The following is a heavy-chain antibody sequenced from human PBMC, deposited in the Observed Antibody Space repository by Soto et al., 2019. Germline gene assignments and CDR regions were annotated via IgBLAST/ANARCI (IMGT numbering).Heavy chain of an antibody. V-gene: IGHV3-9*01. J-gene: IGHJ6*02. D-gene: IGHD3-16*01. Sequence: EMQLVESGGGLVQPGRSLRLSCAASGFTFDDYAMYWVRQGPGKGLEWVSGISWDSGRIGYADSVKGRFTISRDNAKSSLYLQMNSLRPEDTALYYCEKARLWGGDGYNSYYYNAMDVWGQGTTVTVYS. CDR3: EKARLWGGDGYNSYYYNAMDV. CDR1: GFTFDDYA. CDR2: ISWDSGRI.